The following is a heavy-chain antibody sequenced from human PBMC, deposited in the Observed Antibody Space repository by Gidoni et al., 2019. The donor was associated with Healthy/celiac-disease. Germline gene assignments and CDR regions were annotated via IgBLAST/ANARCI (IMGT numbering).Heavy chain of an antibody. CDR3: ARVWSIAAAGYYYYYYMDV. CDR2: IIPILGIA. D-gene: IGHD6-13*01. CDR1: GGTFRSYA. V-gene: IGHV1-69*04. Sequence: QVQLVQSGAEVKKPGSSVKVSCKASGGTFRSYAISWVRQAPGQGLEWMGRIIPILGIANYAQKFQGRVTITADKSTSTAYMELSSLRSEDTAVYYCARVWSIAAAGYYYYYYMDVWGKGTTVTVSS. J-gene: IGHJ6*03.